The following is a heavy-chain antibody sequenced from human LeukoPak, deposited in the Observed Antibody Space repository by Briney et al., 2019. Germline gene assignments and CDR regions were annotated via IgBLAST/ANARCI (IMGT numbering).Heavy chain of an antibody. J-gene: IGHJ4*02. CDR2: IYYSGST. CDR3: ARGVTAIDY. D-gene: IGHD2-21*02. CDR1: GGSISSYY. V-gene: IGHV4-59*01. Sequence: SSETLYLTCTVSGGSISSYYWSWIRQPPGKGLEWIGYIYYSGSTNYNPSLKSRVTISVDTSKNQFSLKLSSVTAADTAVYYCARGVTAIDYWGQGTLVTVSS.